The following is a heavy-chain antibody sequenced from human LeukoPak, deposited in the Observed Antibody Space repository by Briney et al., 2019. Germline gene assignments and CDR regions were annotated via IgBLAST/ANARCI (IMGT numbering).Heavy chain of an antibody. V-gene: IGHV1-69*06. D-gene: IGHD4-17*01. Sequence: GASVKVSCKASGGTFSSYAISWVRQAPGQGLEWMGGIIPIFGTANYAQKFQSRVTITADKSTSTAYMELSSLRSEDTAVYYCARGTPPHYYGDLDYWGQGTLVTVSS. CDR1: GGTFSSYA. CDR2: IIPIFGTA. J-gene: IGHJ4*02. CDR3: ARGTPPHYYGDLDY.